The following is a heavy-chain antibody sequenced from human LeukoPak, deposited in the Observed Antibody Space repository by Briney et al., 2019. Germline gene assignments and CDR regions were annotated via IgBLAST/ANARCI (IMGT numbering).Heavy chain of an antibody. V-gene: IGHV3-48*03. D-gene: IGHD3-22*01. Sequence: GGSLRLSCAASGFTLSSHPMNWVRQAPGKGLEWVSYIGNDGRMMYYADSVKGRFTISRDSAKNSLYLQMNSLGADDTAVYYCARDASRFDSSGYFHNYYYGMDVWGQGTTVTVSS. CDR3: ARDASRFDSSGYFHNYYYGMDV. CDR1: GFTLSSHP. CDR2: IGNDGRMM. J-gene: IGHJ6*02.